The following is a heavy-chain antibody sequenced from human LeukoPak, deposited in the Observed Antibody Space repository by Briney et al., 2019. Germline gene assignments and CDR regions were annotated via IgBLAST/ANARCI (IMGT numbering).Heavy chain of an antibody. CDR2: INHSGST. CDR1: GGSFSGYY. J-gene: IGHJ6*02. V-gene: IGHV4-34*01. Sequence: SETLSLTCAVYGGSFSGYYWSWIRQPPGKGLEWIGEINHSGSTNYNPSLKSRVTISVDTSKNQFSLKLSSVTAADTAVYYCARDTPLTKSGMDVWGQGTTVTVSS. CDR3: ARDTPLTKSGMDV. D-gene: IGHD2-15*01.